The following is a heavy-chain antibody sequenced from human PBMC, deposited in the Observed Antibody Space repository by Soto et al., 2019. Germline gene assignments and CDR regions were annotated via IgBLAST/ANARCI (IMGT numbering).Heavy chain of an antibody. V-gene: IGHV3-30*18. CDR2: ISSDGNNK. CDR1: GFTFDSHG. D-gene: IGHD4-17*01. Sequence: QVQLVESGGGAVQPGRSLRLSCAASGFTFDSHGMHWVRQAPGKGLEWVAVISSDGNNKYYADSVKGRFNISRDNFNNLLYLQMSSLRAEDTAVYYCAKDLLPNSVTTCGSWGQGTLVTVSS. J-gene: IGHJ5*02. CDR3: AKDLLPNSVTTCGS.